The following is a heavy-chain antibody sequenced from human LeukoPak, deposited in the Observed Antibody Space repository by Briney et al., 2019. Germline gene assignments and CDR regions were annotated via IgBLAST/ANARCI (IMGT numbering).Heavy chain of an antibody. CDR1: GGSISRHY. D-gene: IGHD6-19*01. V-gene: IGHV4-59*11. J-gene: IGHJ4*02. CDR3: ARGYSSGWYYFDY. CDR2: IDYSGST. Sequence: SETLSLTCTVSGGSISRHYLNWIRQPPGKGLEWVGYIDYSGSTDYNPSLKSRVTFSVDTSKKQFSLKLSSVTAADTAVHYCARGYSSGWYYFDYWGQGTLVTVSS.